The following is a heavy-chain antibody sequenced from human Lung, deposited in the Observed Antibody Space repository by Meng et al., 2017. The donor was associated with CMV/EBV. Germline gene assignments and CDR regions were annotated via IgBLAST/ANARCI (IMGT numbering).Heavy chain of an antibody. CDR3: ARDPPPDPGIAVAGFFDP. D-gene: IGHD6-19*01. Sequence: ASVXVSXKASGYTFTGYYMHWVRQAPGQGLEWMGWINPSSGGTNYAQKFQGRVTMTRDTSISTAYMELSRLRSDDTAVYYCARDPPPDPGIAVAGFFDPLGQGXLVTVSS. CDR1: GYTFTGYY. V-gene: IGHV1-2*02. CDR2: INPSSGGT. J-gene: IGHJ5*02.